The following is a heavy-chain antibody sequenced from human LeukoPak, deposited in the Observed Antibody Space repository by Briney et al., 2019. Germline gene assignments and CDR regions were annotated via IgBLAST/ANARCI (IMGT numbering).Heavy chain of an antibody. Sequence: PGGSLRLSCAASGFTFSDYYMSWIRQAPGKGLEWVSYISSSSSYTNYADSVKGRFTISRDNAKNSLYPQMNSLRAEDTAVYYCAKEGYYYGSGSYSYFDYWGQGTLVTVSS. CDR1: GFTFSDYY. CDR3: AKEGYYYGSGSYSYFDY. D-gene: IGHD3-10*01. CDR2: ISSSSSYT. J-gene: IGHJ4*02. V-gene: IGHV3-11*06.